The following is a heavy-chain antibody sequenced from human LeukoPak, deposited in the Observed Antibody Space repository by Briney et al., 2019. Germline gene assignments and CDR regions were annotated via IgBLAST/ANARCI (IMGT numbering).Heavy chain of an antibody. Sequence: PGGSLRLSCAASGFTFSSYAMHWVRQAPGKGLEWVAVISYDGSNKYYADSVKGRFTISRDNSKNTLYLQMNSLRAEDTAVYYCARARSGSFSAAFDIWGQGTMVTVSS. J-gene: IGHJ3*02. CDR2: ISYDGSNK. D-gene: IGHD1-26*01. CDR1: GFTFSSYA. V-gene: IGHV3-30*04. CDR3: ARARSGSFSAAFDI.